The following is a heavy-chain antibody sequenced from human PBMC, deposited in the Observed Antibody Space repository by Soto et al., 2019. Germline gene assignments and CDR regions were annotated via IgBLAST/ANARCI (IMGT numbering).Heavy chain of an antibody. J-gene: IGHJ2*01. V-gene: IGHV3-74*01. CDR2: INSDGSST. D-gene: IGHD3-22*01. CDR1: GFTFSRYW. Sequence: EVQLVESGGGLVQPGGSLRLSCAASGFTFSRYWMHWVRQAPGKGVVWVSRINSDGSSTSYADSVKGRFTISRDNAKNTLYLQMNSLRAEDTAVYYCARGYYDTNFDLWGRGTLVTVSS. CDR3: ARGYYDTNFDL.